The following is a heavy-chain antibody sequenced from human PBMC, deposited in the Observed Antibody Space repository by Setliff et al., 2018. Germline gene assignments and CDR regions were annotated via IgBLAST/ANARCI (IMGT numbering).Heavy chain of an antibody. D-gene: IGHD3-10*01. CDR2: IIPMFGTP. Sequence: GASVKVSCKASGDSFNNYAISWVRQAPGQGLEWMGGIIPMFGTPAYAQKFQDRVTITTDESTSTAYMELDSLRSEDTAVYYCAKADEGPRRGSGSYYPLLRFDPWGQGTLVTVSS. J-gene: IGHJ5*02. CDR1: GDSFNNYA. CDR3: AKADEGPRRGSGSYYPLLRFDP. V-gene: IGHV1-69*05.